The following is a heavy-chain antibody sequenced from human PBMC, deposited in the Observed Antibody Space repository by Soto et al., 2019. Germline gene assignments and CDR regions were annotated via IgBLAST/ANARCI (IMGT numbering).Heavy chain of an antibody. D-gene: IGHD4-17*01. J-gene: IGHJ4*02. CDR1: GGSFSGYY. CDR3: ARGRAVHRVDS. CDR2: INHSGST. Sequence: QVQLQQWGAGLLKPSETLSLTCAVYGGSFSGYYWSWIRQPPGKGLEWIGEINHSGSTNYNPSVKSRVTISVDTSKNQFSLKLSSVTAADTAVYYCARGRAVHRVDSWGQGTLVTVSS. V-gene: IGHV4-34*01.